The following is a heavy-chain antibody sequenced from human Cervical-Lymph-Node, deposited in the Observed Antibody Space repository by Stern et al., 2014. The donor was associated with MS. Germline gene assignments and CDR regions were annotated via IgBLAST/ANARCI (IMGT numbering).Heavy chain of an antibody. V-gene: IGHV1-24*01. CDR2: FDPEDGET. D-gene: IGHD6-13*01. CDR1: GYTLTELS. CDR3: ATAGIAAAGTPDY. J-gene: IGHJ4*02. Sequence: QVQLVQSGAEVKKPGASVKVSCKVSGYTLTELSMHWVRQAPGKGLEWMGGFDPEDGETIYAQKFQGRVTMTEETSTDTAYMELSSLRSEDTAVYYCATAGIAAAGTPDYWGQGTLVTVSS.